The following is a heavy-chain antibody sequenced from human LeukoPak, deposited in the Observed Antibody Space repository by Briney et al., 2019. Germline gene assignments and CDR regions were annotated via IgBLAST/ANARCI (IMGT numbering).Heavy chain of an antibody. CDR2: ISSSGSTI. J-gene: IGHJ4*02. V-gene: IGHV3-11*01. CDR1: GGSISGSSYY. Sequence: LSLTCTVSGGSISGSSYYWGWIRQAPGKGLEWVSYISSSGSTIYYADSVKGRFTISRDNAKNSLYLQMNSLRAEDTAVYYCARDRSGIGSSGYDWGQGTLVTVSS. D-gene: IGHD3-22*01. CDR3: ARDRSGIGSSGYD.